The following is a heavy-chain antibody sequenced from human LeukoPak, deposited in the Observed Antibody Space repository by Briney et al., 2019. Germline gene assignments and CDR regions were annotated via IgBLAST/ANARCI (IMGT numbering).Heavy chain of an antibody. D-gene: IGHD3-9*01. V-gene: IGHV4-61*01. CDR2: IFYSGST. CDR1: GGSISSGSYY. CDR3: AASRAYDILTGYLLQFDY. J-gene: IGHJ4*02. Sequence: SETLSLTCTVSGGSISSGSYYWSWIRQPPGKGLEWIGYIFYSGSTNYNPPLKSRVTISVDTSKNQFSLKLSSVTAADTAVYYCAASRAYDILTGYLLQFDYWGQGTLVTVSS.